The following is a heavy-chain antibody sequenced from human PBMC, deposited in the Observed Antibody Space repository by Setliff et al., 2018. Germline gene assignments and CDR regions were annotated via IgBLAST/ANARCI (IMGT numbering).Heavy chain of an antibody. CDR2: IYDSGTT. D-gene: IGHD3-9*01. V-gene: IGHV4-39*01. CDR3: ARHGDYDILTGYYNPSYYYYMDV. CDR1: GGSMRSISYY. Sequence: SETLSLTCTVSGGSMRSISYYWGWVRQPPGKGLEWIGTIYDSGTTYYNPSLKSRVTISVDTSKNQFSLKLSSVTAAATAVYYCARHGDYDILTGYYNPSYYYYMDVWGKGTTVTVSS. J-gene: IGHJ6*03.